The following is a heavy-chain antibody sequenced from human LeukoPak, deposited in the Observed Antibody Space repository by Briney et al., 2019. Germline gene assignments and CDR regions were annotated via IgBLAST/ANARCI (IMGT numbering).Heavy chain of an antibody. CDR1: GGTFSSYA. J-gene: IGHJ3*02. CDR2: IIPIFGTA. D-gene: IGHD3-22*01. CDR3: ARDSRRQSSSGYYLMDAFDI. Sequence: ASVKVSCKASGGTFSSYAISWVRQAPGQGLEWMGGIIPIFGTANYAQKFQGRVTITADESTSTAYMELSSLRSEDTAVYYCARDSRRQSSSGYYLMDAFDIWGQGTMVTVSS. V-gene: IGHV1-69*13.